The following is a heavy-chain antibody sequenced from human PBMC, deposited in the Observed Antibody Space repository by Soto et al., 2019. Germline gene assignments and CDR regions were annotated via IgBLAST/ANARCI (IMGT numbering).Heavy chain of an antibody. D-gene: IGHD3-3*01. Sequence: EVHLLESGGGLVQPGGSLRLSCSASGFTFRSYAISWVRQAPGKRLEWVSGISGGGSDTYYSDSVRGRFTISRDNSKNTLYLQMNSLRVEDSAVYFCAKDDSLEWFFPLDAWGQGTLVTVSS. V-gene: IGHV3-23*01. CDR3: AKDDSLEWFFPLDA. CDR2: ISGGGSDT. J-gene: IGHJ5*02. CDR1: GFTFRSYA.